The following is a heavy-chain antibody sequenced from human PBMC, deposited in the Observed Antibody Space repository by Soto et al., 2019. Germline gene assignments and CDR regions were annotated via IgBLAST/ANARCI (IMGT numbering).Heavy chain of an antibody. Sequence: LRLSCAASGFTFSAYGMHWVRQAPGKGLEWLAVLSYHLSSEFYADAVKGRFTISRDNSKNTLYLQMNSLRPEDTAVYYCAKELDRYSAAWFDIDDWGQGTLVTVSS. V-gene: IGHV3-30*18. CDR3: AKELDRYSAAWFDIDD. CDR2: LSYHLSSE. D-gene: IGHD1-26*01. CDR1: GFTFSAYG. J-gene: IGHJ4*02.